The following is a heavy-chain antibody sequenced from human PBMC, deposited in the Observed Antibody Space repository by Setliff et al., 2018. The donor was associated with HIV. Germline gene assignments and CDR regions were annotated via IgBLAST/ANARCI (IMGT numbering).Heavy chain of an antibody. CDR2: IFYSGST. Sequence: SETLSLTCAVYGGSFSGYYWSWIRQTPGKGLEWIGYIFYSGSTNYNPSLKSRVTISVDTTTNQVSLQVNSVTAADTAVYYCARVVGLSALDYWGQGTLVTVSS. V-gene: IGHV4-59*08. J-gene: IGHJ4*02. D-gene: IGHD2-21*01. CDR1: GGSFSGYY. CDR3: ARVVGLSALDY.